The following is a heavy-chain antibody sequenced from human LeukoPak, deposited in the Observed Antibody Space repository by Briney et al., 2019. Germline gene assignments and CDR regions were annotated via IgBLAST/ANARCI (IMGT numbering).Heavy chain of an antibody. CDR2: INHSGST. CDR1: GVSFSGYY. CDR3: ASPRGLWFGGLCC. V-gene: IGHV4-34*01. Sequence: SETLSLTCAVYGVSFSGYYWSWLRQPPGKGLEWVGEINHSGSTNYNPSLKSRVTISVDTSKNQFSLKLSSVTAADTAVYYCASPRGLWFGGLCCWGQGTLVTVSS. J-gene: IGHJ4*02. D-gene: IGHD3-10*01.